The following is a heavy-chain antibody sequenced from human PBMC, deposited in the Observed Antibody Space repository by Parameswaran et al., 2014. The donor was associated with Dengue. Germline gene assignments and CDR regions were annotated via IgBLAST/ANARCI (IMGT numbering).Heavy chain of an antibody. D-gene: IGHD6-6*01. Sequence: WIRQPPGKGLEWIGYIYYSGSTYYNPSLKSRVTISVDTSKNQFSLKLSSVTAADTAVYYCARGSSDGHYYYYYMDVWARTTVTVSS. V-gene: IGHV4-30-4*01. CDR3: ARGSSDGHYYYYYMDV. J-gene: IGHJ6*03. CDR2: IYYSGST.